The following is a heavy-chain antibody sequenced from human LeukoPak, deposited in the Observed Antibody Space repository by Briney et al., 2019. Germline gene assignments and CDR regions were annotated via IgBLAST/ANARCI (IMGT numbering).Heavy chain of an antibody. CDR3: ARDMYSMSSARGAY. CDR1: GFTFSDYW. D-gene: IGHD6-6*01. V-gene: IGHV3-74*01. Sequence: QPEGSLRLSCAASGFTFSDYWMHWVRQAPGKGLVWVARINGDGSSTTYVDSVRGRFTISRDNAKKTLYLQMNSLRGEDAAVYYCARDMYSMSSARGAYWGQGALVTVSS. J-gene: IGHJ4*02. CDR2: INGDGSST.